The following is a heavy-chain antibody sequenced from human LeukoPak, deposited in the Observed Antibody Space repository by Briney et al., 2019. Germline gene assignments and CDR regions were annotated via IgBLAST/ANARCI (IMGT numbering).Heavy chain of an antibody. V-gene: IGHV1-69*13. CDR3: ARVTSYDSTPLGAFDI. J-gene: IGHJ3*02. CDR1: GGTFSSYA. CDR2: IIPIFGTA. D-gene: IGHD3-22*01. Sequence: ASVKVSCKASGGTFSSYAISWVRQAPGQGLEWMGGIIPIFGTANCAQKFQGRVTITADESTSTAYMELSSLRSEDTAVYYCARVTSYDSTPLGAFDIWGQGTMVTVSS.